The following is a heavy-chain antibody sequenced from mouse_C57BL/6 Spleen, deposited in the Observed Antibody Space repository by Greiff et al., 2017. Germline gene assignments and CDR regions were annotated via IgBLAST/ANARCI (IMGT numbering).Heavy chain of an antibody. J-gene: IGHJ2*01. CDR3: TTYYYGSDGY. V-gene: IGHV14-1*01. CDR1: GFNIKDYY. D-gene: IGHD1-1*01. CDR2: IDPEDGDT. Sequence: VQLQQSGAELVRPGASVKLSCTASGFNIKDYYMHWVKQRPEQGLEWIGRIDPEDGDTEYAPKFQGKATMTADSSSNAAYLQLSSLTSEDTAVYYCTTYYYGSDGYWGQGTTLTVAS.